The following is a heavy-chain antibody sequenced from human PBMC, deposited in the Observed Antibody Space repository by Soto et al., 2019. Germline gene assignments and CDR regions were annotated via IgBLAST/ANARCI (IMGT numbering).Heavy chain of an antibody. J-gene: IGHJ4*02. Sequence: QVHLVESGGGVVQPGRSLRLSCAASGFTFRSYGMHWVRQAADKGLEWVATVWFDGSNKYYADSVKGRCTISRDNSKNTLYLQMNSLRVEDTAVYYCATDYYYDASGYVPHDFWGQGTLVTVSS. CDR2: VWFDGSNK. CDR1: GFTFRSYG. D-gene: IGHD3-22*01. V-gene: IGHV3-33*01. CDR3: ATDYYYDASGYVPHDF.